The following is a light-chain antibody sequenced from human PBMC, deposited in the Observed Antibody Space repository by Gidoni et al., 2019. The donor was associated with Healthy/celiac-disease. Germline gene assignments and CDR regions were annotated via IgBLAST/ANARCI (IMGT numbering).Light chain of an antibody. J-gene: IGKJ2*01. V-gene: IGKV1-9*01. Sequence: DIQLTQSPSFLSASVGDRVTITCRASQGISSYLAWYQQKPGKAPKLLIYDASTLQSGVPSRFSGSGSGTEFTLTISSLQPEDFATYYCQQLNSYQYTFGQXTKLEIK. CDR3: QQLNSYQYT. CDR2: DAS. CDR1: QGISSY.